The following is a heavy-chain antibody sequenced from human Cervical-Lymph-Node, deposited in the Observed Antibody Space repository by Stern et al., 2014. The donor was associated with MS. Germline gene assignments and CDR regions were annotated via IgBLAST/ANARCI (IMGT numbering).Heavy chain of an antibody. V-gene: IGHV3-66*02. D-gene: IGHD3-22*01. Sequence: EVHLVESGGGLVQPGGSLRLSCAASGFSVSTYYMHWVRQAPGKGLEWVSVLHSGGTTYYADSVKGRFTISRDNSKNTLYLQMNSLRAEDTAVYYCARDHLALFYDNSGQIAFDVWGQGTVVTVSS. J-gene: IGHJ3*01. CDR2: LHSGGTT. CDR3: ARDHLALFYDNSGQIAFDV. CDR1: GFSVSTYY.